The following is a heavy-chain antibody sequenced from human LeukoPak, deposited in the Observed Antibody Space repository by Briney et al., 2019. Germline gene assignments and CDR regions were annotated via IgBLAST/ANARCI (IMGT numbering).Heavy chain of an antibody. V-gene: IGHV4-39*01. Sequence: SETLSLTCTVSGGSISSSSYYWGWIRQPPGEGLEWIGSIYYSGSTYYNPSLKSRVTISVDTSKNQFSLKLSSVTAADTAVYYCARQDRYGDYLDYWGQGTLVTVSS. J-gene: IGHJ4*02. D-gene: IGHD4-17*01. CDR1: GGSISSSSYY. CDR3: ARQDRYGDYLDY. CDR2: IYYSGST.